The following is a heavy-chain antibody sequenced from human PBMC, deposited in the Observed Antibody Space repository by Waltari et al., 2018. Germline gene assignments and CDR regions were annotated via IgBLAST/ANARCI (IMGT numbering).Heavy chain of an antibody. V-gene: IGHV5-51*01. CDR1: GYIFTRYW. Sequence: ELQLVQSGAEVNKPGESLNIPCKGSGYIFTRYWIGWVRQMPGKGLEWMGIIYPGDSDTRYSPSFQGQVTISADKSISTAYLQWSSLKASDTAMYYCARHVSEGSNWFDPWGQGTLVTVSS. D-gene: IGHD3-10*01. J-gene: IGHJ5*02. CDR3: ARHVSEGSNWFDP. CDR2: IYPGDSDT.